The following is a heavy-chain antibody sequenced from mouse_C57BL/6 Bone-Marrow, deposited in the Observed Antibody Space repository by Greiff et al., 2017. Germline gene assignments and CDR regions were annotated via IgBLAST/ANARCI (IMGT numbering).Heavy chain of an antibody. V-gene: IGHV1-62-2*01. CDR2: FYPGSGSI. CDR3: ARHEEVGDYYGSSYLY. CDR1: GYTFTEYT. D-gene: IGHD1-1*01. J-gene: IGHJ3*01. Sequence: VKLQESGAELVKPGASVKLSCKASGYTFTEYTIHWVKQRSGQGLEWIGWFYPGSGSIKDNEKFKDKATLTADKSSSTVYMELSRLTSEDSAVYFCARHEEVGDYYGSSYLYWGQGTLVTVSA.